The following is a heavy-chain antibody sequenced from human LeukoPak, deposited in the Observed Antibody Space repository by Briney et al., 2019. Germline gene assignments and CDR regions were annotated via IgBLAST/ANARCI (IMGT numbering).Heavy chain of an antibody. CDR3: AKDLSGGALLWFGEYRY. CDR2: ISGSGGST. J-gene: IGHJ4*02. V-gene: IGHV3-23*01. Sequence: GGSLRLSCAGSGFTFNNYAMSWVRQAPGKGLEWVSAISGSGGSTYYADSVKGRFTISRDNSKNTLYLQMNSLRAEDTAVYYCAKDLSGGALLWFGEYRYWGQGTLVTVSS. D-gene: IGHD3-10*01. CDR1: GFTFNNYA.